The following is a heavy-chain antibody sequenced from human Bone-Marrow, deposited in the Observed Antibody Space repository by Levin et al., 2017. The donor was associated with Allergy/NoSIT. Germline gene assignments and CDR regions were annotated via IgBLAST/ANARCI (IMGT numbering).Heavy chain of an antibody. Sequence: ASVKVSCYTSDYSFTDYGITWVRQAPGQGLEWMGWISGDNGNTHYLERFQGRVTMTRDTTARRAYIELRNLRSDDTAVYYCAKYSSSSSADEHWGQGTLVTVSS. CDR1: DYSFTDYG. CDR2: ISGDNGNT. CDR3: AKYSSSSSADEH. D-gene: IGHD6-6*01. V-gene: IGHV1-18*01. J-gene: IGHJ4*02.